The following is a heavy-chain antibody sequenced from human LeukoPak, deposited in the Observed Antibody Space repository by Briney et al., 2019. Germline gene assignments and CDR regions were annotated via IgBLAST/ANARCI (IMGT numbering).Heavy chain of an antibody. J-gene: IGHJ3*02. D-gene: IGHD1-26*01. CDR3: ARHPSIVGAFGFAFDI. CDR1: GGSISSYY. Sequence: PSETLSLTCTVSGGSISSYYWSWIRQPPGKGLEWIGYIYYSGSTNYNPSLKSRVTISVDTSKNQFSLKLSSVTAADTAVYYCARHPSIVGAFGFAFDIWGQGTMVTVSS. V-gene: IGHV4-59*08. CDR2: IYYSGST.